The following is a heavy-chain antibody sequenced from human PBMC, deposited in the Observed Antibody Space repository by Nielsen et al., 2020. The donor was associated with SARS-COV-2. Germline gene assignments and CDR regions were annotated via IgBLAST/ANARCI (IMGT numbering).Heavy chain of an antibody. Sequence: SSVKVSCQASVGTFSSYAISWVRQPPAQGLAWMGGIIPIFGTANYAQKFQGRVTITADESTSTAYMELSSLRSEDTAVYYCARAGGTVTDQTNNWFDPWGQGTLVTVSS. V-gene: IGHV1-69*13. J-gene: IGHJ5*02. CDR2: IIPIFGTA. CDR1: VGTFSSYA. D-gene: IGHD4-17*01. CDR3: ARAGGTVTDQTNNWFDP.